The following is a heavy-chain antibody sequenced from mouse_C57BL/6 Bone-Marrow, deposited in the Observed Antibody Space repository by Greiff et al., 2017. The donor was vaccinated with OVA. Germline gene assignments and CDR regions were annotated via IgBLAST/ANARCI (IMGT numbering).Heavy chain of an antibody. CDR1: GYAFSSSW. J-gene: IGHJ4*01. V-gene: IGHV1-82*01. CDR3: ARHGGSSPMDY. D-gene: IGHD1-1*01. Sequence: VQLQQSGPELVKPGASVKISCKASGYAFSSSWMNWVKQRPGKGLEWIGRLYPGDGDTNYNGKFKGKATLTADKSSSTAYMQLSSLTSEDSAVYFCARHGGSSPMDYWGQGTSVTVSS. CDR2: LYPGDGDT.